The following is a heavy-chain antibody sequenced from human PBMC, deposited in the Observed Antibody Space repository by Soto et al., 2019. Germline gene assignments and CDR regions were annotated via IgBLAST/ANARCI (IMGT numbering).Heavy chain of an antibody. CDR2: ISADNGNT. V-gene: IGHV1-18*04. CDR1: GYTFSSYG. D-gene: IGHD1-1*01. Sequence: ASVKVSCKASGYTFSSYGLSWVRQAPGQGLEWMGWISADNGNTNYAQNLQGRVTMTTDAATSTAYMELRSLRSDDTAVYYCARSMAPTKYYDHYGLDVWGQGTTVTVSS. CDR3: ARSMAPTKYYDHYGLDV. J-gene: IGHJ6*02.